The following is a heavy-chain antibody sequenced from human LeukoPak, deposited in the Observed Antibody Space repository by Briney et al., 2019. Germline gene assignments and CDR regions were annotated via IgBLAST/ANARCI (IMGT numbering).Heavy chain of an antibody. V-gene: IGHV3-43*01. Sequence: PGGSLRLSCAASGFTFDDYTMHWVRQAPGKGLEWVSRISWDGGSTYYADSVKGRFTISRDNSKNSLYLQMNSLRTEDTALYYCAKDISSDLYYYYHMDVWGKGTTVTVSS. CDR3: AKDISSDLYYYYHMDV. CDR1: GFTFDDYT. J-gene: IGHJ6*03. CDR2: ISWDGGST. D-gene: IGHD2-21*02.